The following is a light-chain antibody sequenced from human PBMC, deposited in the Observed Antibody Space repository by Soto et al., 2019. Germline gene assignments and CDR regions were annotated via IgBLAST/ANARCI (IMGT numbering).Light chain of an antibody. CDR1: QVITND. CDR2: AAS. V-gene: IGKV1-17*01. J-gene: IGKJ1*01. Sequence: IQMTQSPSSLSASVGDRLSITCRASQVITNDLGWYQQKPGKAPKRLIYAASTLQSRVPSRFSGSGSGTEFTLTISSLQPEDVATYYCLQLNTYPWTFGQGTKVDIK. CDR3: LQLNTYPWT.